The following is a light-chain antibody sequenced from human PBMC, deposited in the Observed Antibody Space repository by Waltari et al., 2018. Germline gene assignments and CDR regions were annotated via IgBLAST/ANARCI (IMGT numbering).Light chain of an antibody. J-gene: IGLJ3*02. CDR1: SSDVGGYNY. Sequence: QSALTQPASVSGSPGQSITISCTGTSSDVGGYNYVSWSQQHPGKAPKLMIYDVTNRPSVVSNRFSGSQSGDTASLTISGLQAEDEADYYCFSYTSSSTWVFGGGTKLTVL. CDR3: FSYTSSSTWV. CDR2: DVT. V-gene: IGLV2-14*03.